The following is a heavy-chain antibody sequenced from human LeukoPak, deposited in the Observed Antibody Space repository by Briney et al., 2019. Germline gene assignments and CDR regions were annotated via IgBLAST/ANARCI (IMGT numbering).Heavy chain of an antibody. V-gene: IGHV3-23*01. Sequence: GGSLRLSCAASGFTFNNYAMSWVRQAPGKGLEWVSAISGSDAGTYYADSVKGRFTISRDNSKNTLYLQMNSLRAEDAAVYYCAKVSAGAYFDYWGQGTLVTVSS. CDR3: AKVSAGAYFDY. CDR2: ISGSDAGT. CDR1: GFTFNNYA. D-gene: IGHD4/OR15-4a*01. J-gene: IGHJ4*02.